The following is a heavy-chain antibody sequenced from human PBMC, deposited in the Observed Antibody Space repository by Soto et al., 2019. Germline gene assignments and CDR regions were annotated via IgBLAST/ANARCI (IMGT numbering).Heavy chain of an antibody. Sequence: QLQLQESGPGLVKPSETLSLTCTVSGGSISSSSYNWGWIRQPPGKGLEWIGSIYYSGSTYYNPSLKSRXTIXVXGSKNQFSLKLSSVTAADTAVYYCARGGNGYYGLDVWGQGTTVTVSS. J-gene: IGHJ6*02. V-gene: IGHV4-39*01. CDR3: ARGGNGYYGLDV. CDR2: IYYSGST. CDR1: GGSISSSSYN. D-gene: IGHD3-16*01.